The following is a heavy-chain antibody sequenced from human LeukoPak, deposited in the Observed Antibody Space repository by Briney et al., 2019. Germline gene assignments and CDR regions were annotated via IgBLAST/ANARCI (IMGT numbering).Heavy chain of an antibody. CDR2: TYYKSKWFH. Sequence: SQTLSLTCAIFGDSVSSNSWNWIRQSPSRGLEWLGRTYYKSKWFHDYAVSVESRIIINPYTSKNQVTLQLNSVTPEDTALYYRARDPPSTNGFDAWGQGTLVTVSS. V-gene: IGHV6-1*01. CDR3: ARDPPSTNGFDA. CDR1: GDSVSSNS. J-gene: IGHJ5*01.